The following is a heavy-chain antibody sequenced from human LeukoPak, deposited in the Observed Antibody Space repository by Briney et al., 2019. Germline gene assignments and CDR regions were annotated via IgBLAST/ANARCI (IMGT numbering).Heavy chain of an antibody. CDR3: ARGLHGYGWYFDL. CDR2: IIPIFGTA. D-gene: IGHD1-1*01. Sequence: SVKVSCKASGGTFSSYAISWVRQAPGQGLEWMGGIIPIFGTANYAQKFQSRVTITADKSTSTAYMELSSLRSEDTAVYYCARGLHGYGWYFDLWGRGTLVTVSS. CDR1: GGTFSSYA. J-gene: IGHJ2*01. V-gene: IGHV1-69*06.